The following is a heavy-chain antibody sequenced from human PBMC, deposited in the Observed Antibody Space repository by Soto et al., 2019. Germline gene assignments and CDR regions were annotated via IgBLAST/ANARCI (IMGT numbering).Heavy chain of an antibody. J-gene: IGHJ4*02. CDR2: IDPSDSYT. D-gene: IGHD3-22*01. CDR3: ARAPYYYDSSGYDDY. CDR1: GYSFTSYW. V-gene: IGHV5-10-1*01. Sequence: GESLMISCKGSGYSFTSYWISWVRQMPGKGLEWMGRIDPSDSYTNYSPSFQGHVTISADKSISTAYLQWSSLKASGTAMYYCARAPYYYDSSGYDDYWGQGTLVTVSS.